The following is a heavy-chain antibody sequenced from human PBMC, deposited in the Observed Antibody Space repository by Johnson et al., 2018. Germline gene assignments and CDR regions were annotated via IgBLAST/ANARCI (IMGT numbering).Heavy chain of an antibody. CDR3: ARDRNYAFDI. CDR1: GFIFTSYS. J-gene: IGHJ3*02. CDR2: IPSGAGSK. Sequence: VQLVQSGGGLVQPGGSLRLSCAASGFIFTSYSMNWVRQAPGKGLEWVSYIPSGAGSKLYADSVEGRFTFSRDNAKNSLYLQMNSLRDEGTAVYFCARDRNYAFDIWGQGTMVTVSS. V-gene: IGHV3-48*02. D-gene: IGHD1-14*01.